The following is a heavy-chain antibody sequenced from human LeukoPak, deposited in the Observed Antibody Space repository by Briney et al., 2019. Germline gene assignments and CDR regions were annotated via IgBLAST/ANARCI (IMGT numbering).Heavy chain of an antibody. CDR1: GFIFSDYR. D-gene: IGHD6-19*01. CDR2: IKVDGIEK. J-gene: IGHJ4*02. Sequence: GGSLRLSCVASGFIFSDYRMSWVRQAPGKGPEWVANIKVDGIEKYYADSVKGRFTISRDNAKNSLYLQMNSLRAEDTAVYYCARDSAGSGWVYWGQGTLVTVSS. V-gene: IGHV3-7*04. CDR3: ARDSAGSGWVY.